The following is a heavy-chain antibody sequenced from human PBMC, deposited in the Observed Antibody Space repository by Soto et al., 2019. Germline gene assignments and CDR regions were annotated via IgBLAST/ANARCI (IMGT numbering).Heavy chain of an antibody. CDR3: ARGVGIAAAGNWFDP. D-gene: IGHD6-13*01. J-gene: IGHJ5*02. CDR2: IWNDGRNS. V-gene: IGHV3-33*01. Sequence: GSLRLSCAASGFTFNNYGMHWVRQAPCKGLEWVAVIWNDGRNSYYANSVKGRFTISRDNAKNSLYLQMNSLRAEDTAVYYCARGVGIAAAGNWFDPWGQGTLVTVSS. CDR1: GFTFNNYG.